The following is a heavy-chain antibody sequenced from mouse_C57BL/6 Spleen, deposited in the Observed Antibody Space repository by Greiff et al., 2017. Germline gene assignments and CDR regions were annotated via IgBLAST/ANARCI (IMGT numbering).Heavy chain of an antibody. J-gene: IGHJ3*01. Sequence: VQLQQPGAELVKPGASVKLSCKASGYTFTSYWMHWVKQRPGHGLAWIGMIHPNSGSTNYNEKFKSKATLTVDKSSSTAYMQLSSLTSEDSAVYYCARSATAQASFAYWGQGTLVTVSA. V-gene: IGHV1-64*01. CDR2: IHPNSGST. CDR1: GYTFTSYW. D-gene: IGHD3-2*02. CDR3: ARSATAQASFAY.